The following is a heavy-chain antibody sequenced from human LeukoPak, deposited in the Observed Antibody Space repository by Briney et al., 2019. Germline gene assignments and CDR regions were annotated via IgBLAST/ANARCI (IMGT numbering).Heavy chain of an antibody. CDR2: IRSKVYGGTP. CDR3: TRDQTPYY. J-gene: IGHJ4*02. V-gene: IGHV3-49*04. CDR1: GFTFSSYG. Sequence: GGTLRLSCAASGFTFSSYGMSWVRQAPGKGLEWVGFIRSKVYGGTPEYAASVKGRFTISRDDSKGIAYLQMNSLKTEDTAVYYCTRDQTPYYWGQGTLVTVSS.